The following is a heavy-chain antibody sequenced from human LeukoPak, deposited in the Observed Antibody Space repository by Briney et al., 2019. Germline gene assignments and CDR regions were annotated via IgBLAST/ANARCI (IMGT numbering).Heavy chain of an antibody. CDR1: GFTFSNAW. CDR3: AGHARGSYLVY. D-gene: IGHD2-8*02. J-gene: IGHJ4*02. V-gene: IGHV3-11*01. CDR2: ISSTSPRAI. Sequence: GGSLRLSCAASGFTFSNAWMSWIRQAPGKGLEWVSLISSTSPRAISYGDSVKGRFTTSRDDGKNSLFLQMNSLRVEDTAMYYCAGHARGSYLVYWGQGILVTVSA.